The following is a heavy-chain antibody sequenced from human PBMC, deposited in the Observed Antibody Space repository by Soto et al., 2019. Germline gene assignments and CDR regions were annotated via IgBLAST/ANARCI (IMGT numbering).Heavy chain of an antibody. V-gene: IGHV4-4*08. D-gene: IGHD6-19*01. J-gene: IGHJ4*02. CDR1: GGSIRSYY. CDR2: IYSSGST. Sequence: SETLSFTCTVSGGSIRSYYWSWIRQPPGKGLEWIGYIYSSGSTNYNPSLKSRVTISVDTSKNQFSLKLSSVTAADTAVYYCARGSGWYYYWGQGILVTVSS. CDR3: ARGSGWYYY.